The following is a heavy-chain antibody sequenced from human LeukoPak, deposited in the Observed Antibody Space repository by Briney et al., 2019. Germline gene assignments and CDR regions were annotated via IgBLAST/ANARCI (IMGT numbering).Heavy chain of an antibody. D-gene: IGHD6-19*01. CDR3: ARELSGYSSGWYAY. Sequence: ASVKVSCKASGYTFTGYYMHSVRQAPGQGLEWMGWINPNSGGTNYAQKFQGRVTMTRDTSISTAYMELSRLRSDDTAVYYCARELSGYSSGWYAYWGQGTLVTVSS. V-gene: IGHV1-2*02. CDR1: GYTFTGYY. CDR2: INPNSGGT. J-gene: IGHJ4*02.